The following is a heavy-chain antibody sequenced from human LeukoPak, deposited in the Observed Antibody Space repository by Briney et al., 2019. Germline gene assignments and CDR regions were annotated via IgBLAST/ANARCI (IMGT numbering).Heavy chain of an antibody. D-gene: IGHD1/OR15-1a*01. CDR2: IYYSGST. V-gene: IGHV4-39*07. J-gene: IGHJ3*01. Sequence: SETLSLTCTVSGGSISSGSYYWGWIRQPPGKGLEWIGNIYYSGSTYYNPSLKSRVTISVGTSKNQFFLKLNSVTAADTAVYYCARGVYNWNIDVFDFWGQGTMVTVSS. CDR3: ARGVYNWNIDVFDF. CDR1: GGSISSGSYY.